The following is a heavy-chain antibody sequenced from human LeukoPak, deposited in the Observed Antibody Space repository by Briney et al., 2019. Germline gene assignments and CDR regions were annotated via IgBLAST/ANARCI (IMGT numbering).Heavy chain of an antibody. CDR1: GFTFGDYG. CDR3: ARKHGDDYLYYYYYMDV. V-gene: IGHV4-34*01. Sequence: AGGSLRLSCTPSGFTFGDYGMSWVRQPPGKGLEWIGEINHSGSTNYNPSLKSRVTISVDTSKNQFSLKLSSVTAADTAVYYCARKHGDDYLYYYYYMDVWGKGTTVTISS. CDR2: INHSGST. D-gene: IGHD4/OR15-4a*01. J-gene: IGHJ6*03.